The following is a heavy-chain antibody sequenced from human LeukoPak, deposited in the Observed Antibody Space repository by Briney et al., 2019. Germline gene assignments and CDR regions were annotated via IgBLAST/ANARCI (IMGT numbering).Heavy chain of an antibody. CDR1: GGSIKSYY. J-gene: IGHJ4*02. CDR2: IFYSGST. Sequence: SETLSLTCTVSGGSIKSYYWSWIRQPPGKGLEWIGYIFYSGSTNYNPSLKSRVTISVDTSKNQFSLKLSSVTAADTAVYYCARRITSSGYYRDDSWGQGTLVTVSS. CDR3: ARRITSSGYYRDDS. D-gene: IGHD3-22*01. V-gene: IGHV4-59*08.